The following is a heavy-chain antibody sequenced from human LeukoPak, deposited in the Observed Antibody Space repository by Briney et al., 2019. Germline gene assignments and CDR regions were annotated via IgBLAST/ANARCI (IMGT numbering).Heavy chain of an antibody. J-gene: IGHJ4*02. CDR3: ARDSSDYYDSSGYYYY. V-gene: IGHV1-18*01. Sequence: ASVKVSCKASGYTFSSYGISWVRQAPGQGLEWMGWISAYNGNTNYAQKLQGRVTMTTDTSTSTAYMELRSLRSDDTAVYYCARDSSDYYDSSGYYYYWGQGTLVTVSS. CDR2: ISAYNGNT. CDR1: GYTFSSYG. D-gene: IGHD3-22*01.